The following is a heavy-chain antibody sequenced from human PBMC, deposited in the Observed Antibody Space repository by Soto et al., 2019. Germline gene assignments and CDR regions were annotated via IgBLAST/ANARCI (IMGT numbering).Heavy chain of an antibody. Sequence: LRLSCAASGFTFSRYWMNWVRQAPGKGLEWVANIKQDGTGKNYVDSVKGRFTISRDNAKNSLYLQMDSLRAEDTAVYFCARGDTPMITGMDSFDIWGQGTLVTVSS. CDR2: IKQDGTGK. V-gene: IGHV3-7*01. CDR1: GFTFSRYW. CDR3: ARGDTPMITGMDSFDI. D-gene: IGHD5-18*01. J-gene: IGHJ3*02.